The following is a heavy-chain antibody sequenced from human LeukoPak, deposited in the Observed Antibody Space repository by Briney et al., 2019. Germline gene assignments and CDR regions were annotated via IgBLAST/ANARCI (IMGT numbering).Heavy chain of an antibody. V-gene: IGHV4-34*01. J-gene: IGHJ4*02. Sequence: SETLPLTCAVSGGSFFGSHWNWIRQSPEKGLEWIWEINHCGRTNCNPSLKSRVTISVDTSKSQFLLKLTSVTAADTAVYYCARDPTTVVTLPYYFDFWGQGTLVSVSA. CDR2: INHCGRT. D-gene: IGHD4-23*01. CDR1: GGSFFGSH. CDR3: ARDPTTVVTLPYYFDF.